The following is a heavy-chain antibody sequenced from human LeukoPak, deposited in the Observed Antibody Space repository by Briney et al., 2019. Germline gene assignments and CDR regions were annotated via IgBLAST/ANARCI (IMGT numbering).Heavy chain of an antibody. CDR1: GFTFSHYA. J-gene: IGHJ4*02. Sequence: GGSLRLSCAASGFTFSHYAMSWVRLAPGKGLEWVSAISGDGVSTYYADSVKGLFTISRDNSKSTVYLQMSSLRAEDTAIYYCAKDYEASTSWREFFDFWGQGTLVT. V-gene: IGHV3-23*01. CDR3: AKDYEASTSWREFFDF. D-gene: IGHD6-13*01. CDR2: ISGDGVST.